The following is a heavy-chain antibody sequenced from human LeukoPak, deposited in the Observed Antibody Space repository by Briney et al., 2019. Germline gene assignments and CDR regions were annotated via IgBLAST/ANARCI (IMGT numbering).Heavy chain of an antibody. CDR3: ARMILGFLEWSPLQKHNWFDP. V-gene: IGHV4-39*07. D-gene: IGHD3-3*01. J-gene: IGHJ5*02. CDR2: IYYSGST. CDR1: GGSISSSSYY. Sequence: SETLSLTCTVSGGSISSSSYYWGWIRQPPGKGLEWIGSIYYSGSTYYNPSLKSRVTISVDTSKNQFSLKLSSVTAADTAVYYCARMILGFLEWSPLQKHNWFDPWGQGTLVTVSS.